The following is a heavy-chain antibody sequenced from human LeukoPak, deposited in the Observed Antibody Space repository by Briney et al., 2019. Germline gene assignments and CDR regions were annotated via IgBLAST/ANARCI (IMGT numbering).Heavy chain of an antibody. V-gene: IGHV1-18*01. D-gene: IGHD4-23*01. CDR3: ARDLGGNPELFDF. CDR2: ISAYNGHT. Sequence: ASVKVSCKASGYTFTSYGISWVRQAPGQGLEWLGWISAYNGHTSFAQKVQGRVDMTTDTSTTTAYLELRSLRSDDTAVYFCARDLGGNPELFDFWGQGTLVTVSS. J-gene: IGHJ4*02. CDR1: GYTFTSYG.